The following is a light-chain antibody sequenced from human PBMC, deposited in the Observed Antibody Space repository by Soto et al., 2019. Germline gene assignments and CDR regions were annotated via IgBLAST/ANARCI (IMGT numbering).Light chain of an antibody. J-gene: IGLJ3*02. CDR1: SSSIGSNY. V-gene: IGLV1-47*01. Sequence: QSVLTQPPSASGTPGQRVTISCSESSSSIGSNYIYWYQQLPGTAPKLLIYRDSQRPSGVPDRFSGSKSGTSASLAISGLRSVDEADYYCAAWDDRLRGWVFGGGTKLTVL. CDR2: RDS. CDR3: AAWDDRLRGWV.